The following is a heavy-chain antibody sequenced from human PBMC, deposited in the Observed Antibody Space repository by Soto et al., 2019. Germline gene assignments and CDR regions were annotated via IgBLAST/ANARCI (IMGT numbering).Heavy chain of an antibody. CDR3: ARDRGYCSSTSCPPDY. V-gene: IGHV4-59*01. D-gene: IGHD2-2*01. J-gene: IGHJ4*02. CDR2: IYYSGST. Sequence: SETLSLTCTVSGGSISSYYWSWIRQPPGKGLEWIGYIYYSGSTNYTPSLKSRVTISIDTSKNQFSLKLSSVTAADTAVYYCARDRGYCSSTSCPPDYWGQGNLVTVSS. CDR1: GGSISSYY.